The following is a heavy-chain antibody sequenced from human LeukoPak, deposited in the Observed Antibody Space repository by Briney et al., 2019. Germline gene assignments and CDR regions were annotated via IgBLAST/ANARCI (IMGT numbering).Heavy chain of an antibody. CDR1: GYTFTSYG. V-gene: IGHV1-18*01. J-gene: IGHJ5*02. D-gene: IGHD3-10*01. CDR2: ISAYNGNT. Sequence: ASVKVSCKASGYTFTSYGISWVRQAPGQGLEWMGWISAYNGNTNYAQKLQGRVTMTTDTSTSTAYMELRSLRSDDTAVYYSARVWNGSGPRRLNPWGQGTLVTVSS. CDR3: ARVWNGSGPRRLNP.